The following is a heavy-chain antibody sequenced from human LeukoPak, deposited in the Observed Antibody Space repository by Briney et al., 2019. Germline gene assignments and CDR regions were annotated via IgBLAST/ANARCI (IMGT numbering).Heavy chain of an antibody. D-gene: IGHD2-15*01. CDR3: ASRSGGPGY. V-gene: IGHV3-9*01. J-gene: IGHJ4*02. CDR2: ISWNCGSI. CDR1: GFTFDDYA. Sequence: PGGSLRLSCAASGFTFDDYAMHWVRQAPGKGLEWVSGISWNCGSIGYADSVKGRFTISRDNAKNSLYLQMNSLRAEDTALYYCASRSGGPGYWGQGTLVTVSS.